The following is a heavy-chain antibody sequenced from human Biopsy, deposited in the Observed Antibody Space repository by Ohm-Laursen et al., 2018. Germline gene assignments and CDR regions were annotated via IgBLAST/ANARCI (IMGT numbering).Heavy chain of an antibody. CDR3: GRREVVITHDAFDT. CDR2: VYYSGST. CDR1: GDSVTKYY. V-gene: IGHV4-59*08. Sequence: TLSLTCTVSGDSVTKYYWTWIRQPPGKGLEWIGDVYYSGSTNRNPSLKSRVTILVDTSKNQFSLKLNSVTAADTAVYYCGRREVVITHDAFDTWGQGTMVTVSS. J-gene: IGHJ3*02. D-gene: IGHD3-22*01.